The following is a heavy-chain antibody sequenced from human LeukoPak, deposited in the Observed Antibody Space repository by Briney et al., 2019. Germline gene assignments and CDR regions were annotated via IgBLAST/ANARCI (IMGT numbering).Heavy chain of an antibody. D-gene: IGHD2-21*02. CDR2: FDPEDGET. Sequence: RASVKVSCKVSGYTLTELSMHWVRQAPGKGLEWMGGFDPEDGETIYAQKFQGRVTMTEDTSTDTAYMELSSLRSEDTAVYYCATDQRIVVVTGAFDIWGQGTMVTVSS. CDR1: GYTLTELS. V-gene: IGHV1-24*01. J-gene: IGHJ3*02. CDR3: ATDQRIVVVTGAFDI.